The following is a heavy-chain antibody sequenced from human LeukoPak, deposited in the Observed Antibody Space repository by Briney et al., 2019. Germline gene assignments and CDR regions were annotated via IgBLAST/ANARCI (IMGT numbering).Heavy chain of an antibody. D-gene: IGHD6-13*01. CDR2: ISAYNGNT. Sequence: ASVKVSCKASGYTFTSYGISWVRQAPGQGLEWMGWISAYNGNTNYAQKLQGRVTMTTDTSTSTAYMELRSLRSDDTAVYYCARDSLNEQQLVPDYWGQGTLVTVSS. CDR1: GYTFTSYG. J-gene: IGHJ4*02. V-gene: IGHV1-18*01. CDR3: ARDSLNEQQLVPDY.